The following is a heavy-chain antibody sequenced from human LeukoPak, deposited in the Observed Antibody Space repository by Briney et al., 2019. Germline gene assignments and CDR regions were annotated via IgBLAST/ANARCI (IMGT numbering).Heavy chain of an antibody. CDR3: ARGRYYGSGNSLMYYFDY. Sequence: GGSLRLSCAASGFTFSSYVMHWVRQAPGKGLEWVADISFDGSNKYYTDSVKGRFTISRDNSKSTLYLQMNSLRAEDTAVYYCARGRYYGSGNSLMYYFDYWGQGTLVTVSS. CDR1: GFTFSSYV. CDR2: ISFDGSNK. J-gene: IGHJ4*02. D-gene: IGHD3-10*01. V-gene: IGHV3-30-3*01.